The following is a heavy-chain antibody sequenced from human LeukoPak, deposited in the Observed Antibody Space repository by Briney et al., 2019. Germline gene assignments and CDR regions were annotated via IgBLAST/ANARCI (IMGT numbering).Heavy chain of an antibody. Sequence: ASVKVSCKASGYTFKKYAISWVRQAPGQGLEWTGWMNPNSGGTIYAQNFQGRVTMTRDTSISTAYMQLSRLRFDDTAVYYCASGQWTDYWGQGTLVIVSS. CDR3: ASGQWTDY. V-gene: IGHV1-2*02. J-gene: IGHJ4*02. D-gene: IGHD6-19*01. CDR2: MNPNSGGT. CDR1: GYTFKKYA.